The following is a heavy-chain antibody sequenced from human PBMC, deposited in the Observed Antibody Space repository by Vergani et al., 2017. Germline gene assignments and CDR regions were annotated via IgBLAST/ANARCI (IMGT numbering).Heavy chain of an antibody. CDR3: AREVSGWFNWFDP. Sequence: QVQLVESGGGVVQPGRSLRLSCAASGFTFSRYGMHWVRQAPGKGLEWVAVIWYDGSNKYYADSVKGRFTISRDNSKNTLYLQMNSLRAEDTAVYYCAREVSGWFNWFDPWGQGTLVTVSS. V-gene: IGHV3-33*01. CDR2: IWYDGSNK. D-gene: IGHD6-19*01. CDR1: GFTFSRYG. J-gene: IGHJ5*02.